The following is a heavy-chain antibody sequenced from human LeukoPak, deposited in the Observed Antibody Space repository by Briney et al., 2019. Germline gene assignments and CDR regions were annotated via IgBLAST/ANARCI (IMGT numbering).Heavy chain of an antibody. Sequence: ASVKVSCKASGYTFAVYYMHWVRQAPGHGLEWMGWIIPNSGGTNYAQKFQGRVTLTSDTSISTAYMELSGLTSDDTAVYYCAREGLAHGMDVWGQGTTVTVSS. CDR3: AREGLAHGMDV. V-gene: IGHV1-2*02. CDR1: GYTFAVYY. CDR2: IIPNSGGT. J-gene: IGHJ6*02.